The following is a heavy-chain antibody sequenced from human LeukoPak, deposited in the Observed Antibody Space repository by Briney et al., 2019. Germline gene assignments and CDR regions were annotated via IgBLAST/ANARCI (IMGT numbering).Heavy chain of an antibody. V-gene: IGHV1-18*01. D-gene: IGHD2-2*01. Sequence: ASVKVSCKASGYNFTNYGISWVRQAPGQGLEWMGWISAYNGDTNYAEKLQGRVTMTTDTSTSTAYMELRSLRSDDAAVYFCARCSSHCSSISCSTYFHYYYMDVWAAGTTVTVSS. CDR3: ARCSSHCSSISCSTYFHYYYMDV. CDR2: ISAYNGDT. J-gene: IGHJ6*03. CDR1: GYNFTNYG.